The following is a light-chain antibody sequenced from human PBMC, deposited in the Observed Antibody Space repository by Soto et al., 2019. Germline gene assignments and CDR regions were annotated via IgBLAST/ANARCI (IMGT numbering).Light chain of an antibody. CDR2: KAS. CDR3: QQYNSYPIT. CDR1: QSISSW. V-gene: IGKV1-5*03. Sequence: DIQMTQSPSTLSASVGHRVTITLPASQSISSWLAWYQQKPGKAPKLLIYKASSLESGVPSRFSGSGSGTEFTLTISSLQPDDFATYYCQQYNSYPITFGQGTRLEIK. J-gene: IGKJ5*01.